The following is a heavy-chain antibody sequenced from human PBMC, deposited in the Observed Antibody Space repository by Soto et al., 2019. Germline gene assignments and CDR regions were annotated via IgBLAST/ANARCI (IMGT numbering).Heavy chain of an antibody. V-gene: IGHV3-21*01. CDR1: GFTFSSYS. CDR2: ISSSSSYI. CDR3: ARVTAQELHIVVVVADY. D-gene: IGHD2-15*01. J-gene: IGHJ4*02. Sequence: GESLKISCAASGFTFSSYSMNWVRQAPGKGLEWVSSISSSSSYIYYAVSVKGRFTISRDNAKNSLYLQMNSLRAEDTAVYYCARVTAQELHIVVVVADYWGQGTLVTVSS.